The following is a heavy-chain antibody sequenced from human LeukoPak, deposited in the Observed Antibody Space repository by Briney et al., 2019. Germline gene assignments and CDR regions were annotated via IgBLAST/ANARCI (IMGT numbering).Heavy chain of an antibody. J-gene: IGHJ6*03. V-gene: IGHV3-11*01. CDR2: INRTGHFT. CDR1: LLSFTDYY. Sequence: GGCLRLSREASLLSFTDYYVTWIRQAPGKGLEWVSYINRTGHFTYYGDSLAGRFTISRDTAKNSLFLQMTSLRVEDTAVYYCARAGDSGDFPLGYFHYMDVWGKGTTVTVSS. CDR3: ARAGDSGDFPLGYFHYMDV. D-gene: IGHD4-17*01.